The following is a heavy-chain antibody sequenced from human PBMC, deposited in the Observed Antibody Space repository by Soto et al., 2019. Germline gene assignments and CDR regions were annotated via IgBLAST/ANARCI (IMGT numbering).Heavy chain of an antibody. CDR1: GGSISSYY. J-gene: IGHJ4*02. CDR2: IYYSGST. V-gene: IGHV4-59*01. Sequence: PSETLSLTCTVSGGSISSYYWSWIRQPPGKGLEWIGYIYYSGSTNYNPSLKSRVTISVDTSKNQFSLKLSSVTAADTAVYYCASIPRRDGYNFDYWGQGTLVTVSS. CDR3: ASIPRRDGYNFDY. D-gene: IGHD5-12*01.